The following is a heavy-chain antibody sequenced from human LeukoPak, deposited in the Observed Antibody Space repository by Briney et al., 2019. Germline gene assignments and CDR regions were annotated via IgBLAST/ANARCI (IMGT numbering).Heavy chain of an antibody. D-gene: IGHD5-18*01. CDR2: IYYSGST. Sequence: PSETLSLTCTVSGGSTSSYYWSWIRQPPGKGLEWIGYIYYSGSTNYNPSLKSRVTISVDTSKNQFSLKLSSVTAADTAVYYCARLGYSYGVYYYYYGMDVWGQGTTVTVSS. J-gene: IGHJ6*02. CDR1: GGSTSSYY. V-gene: IGHV4-59*01. CDR3: ARLGYSYGVYYYYYGMDV.